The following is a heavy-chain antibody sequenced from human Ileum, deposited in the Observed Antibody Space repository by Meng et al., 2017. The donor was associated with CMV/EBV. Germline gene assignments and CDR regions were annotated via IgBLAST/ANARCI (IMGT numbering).Heavy chain of an antibody. V-gene: IGHV1-2*05. CDR3: ARDCGRYCFDP. Sequence: ASVKVSCKASGYTFSGYYIHWVRQAPGQGLEWMGRINPNSGGTNYAQKFQGRVTMTRDTSISTAYMELSSLRSDDTDVYYCARDCGRYCFDPWGQGTLVTVSS. D-gene: IGHD1-26*01. J-gene: IGHJ5*02. CDR2: INPNSGGT. CDR1: GYTFSGYY.